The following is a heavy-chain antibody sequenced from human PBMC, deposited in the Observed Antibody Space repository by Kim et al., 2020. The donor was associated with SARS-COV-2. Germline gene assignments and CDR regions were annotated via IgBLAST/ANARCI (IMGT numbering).Heavy chain of an antibody. CDR3: VRVPDDYGDYGWFDP. CDR2: IKNDGSSI. Sequence: GGSLRLSCAASGFTFSKYWMHWVRQAPGKGLVWVSHIKNDGSSISYADFVKGRFTISRDNAKNTVYLQMNSLRAEDTAVYYCVRVPDDYGDYGWFDPWGQGTLVTVSS. D-gene: IGHD4-17*01. V-gene: IGHV3-74*01. CDR1: GFTFSKYW. J-gene: IGHJ5*02.